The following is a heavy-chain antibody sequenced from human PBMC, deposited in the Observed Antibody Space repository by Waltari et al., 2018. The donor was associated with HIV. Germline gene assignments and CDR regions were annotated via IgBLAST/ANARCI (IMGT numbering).Heavy chain of an antibody. Sequence: QVQLIQSGAEVKKPGASVKVSCKVFGYTLTELSMHWVRQAPGKGLEWMGGFDAEDDETIDAQKVQGRATRTEDTSTDSAYMELSSLTAEDTAVYYCATGGGTTSIQLYDLDVWGQGTTVTVSS. CDR1: GYTLTELS. CDR3: ATGGGTTSIQLYDLDV. V-gene: IGHV1-24*01. CDR2: FDAEDDET. J-gene: IGHJ6*02. D-gene: IGHD1-26*01.